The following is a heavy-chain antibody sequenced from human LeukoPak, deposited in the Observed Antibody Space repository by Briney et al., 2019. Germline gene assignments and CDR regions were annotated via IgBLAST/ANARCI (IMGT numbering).Heavy chain of an antibody. V-gene: IGHV3-7*01. CDR1: GFTFSSYW. CDR3: ARWGGRQSEFDY. CDR2: INHNGNVN. J-gene: IGHJ4*02. D-gene: IGHD3-10*01. Sequence: GGSLRLSCAASGFTFSSYWMNWARQAPGKGLEWVASINHNGNVNYYVDSVKGRFTASRDNAKNSVNLQMNSLRVEDTAVYYCARWGGRQSEFDYWGQGTLVTVSS.